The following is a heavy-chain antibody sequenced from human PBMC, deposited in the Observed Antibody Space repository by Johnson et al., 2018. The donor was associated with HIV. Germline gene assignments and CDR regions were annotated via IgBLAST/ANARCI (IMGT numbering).Heavy chain of an antibody. D-gene: IGHD4-23*01. V-gene: IGHV3-66*02. CDR3: ARAPWDYGGGAFDI. CDR2: IYSGGST. Sequence: VQLVESGGGLVQPGRSLRLSCAASGFTVSSNYMSWVRQAPGKGLEWVSVIYSGGSTYYADSVKGRFTISRDNSKNTLYLQMNSLRAEDTAVYYCARAPWDYGGGAFDIWGQGTMVTVSS. CDR1: GFTVSSNY. J-gene: IGHJ3*02.